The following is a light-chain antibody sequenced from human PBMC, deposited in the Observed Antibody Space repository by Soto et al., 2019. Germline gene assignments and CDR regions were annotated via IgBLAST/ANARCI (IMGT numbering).Light chain of an antibody. Sequence: EIVVTQSPATLSVSPGERVTLSCRASQGVGSTLAWYRQQPGQAPRLLIYDAYIRATGVPARFSGSGSGTEFTLTISSLQSEDLAVYYCQHYKTLPLAFGGGTKVDIK. J-gene: IGKJ4*01. CDR1: QGVGST. V-gene: IGKV3-15*01. CDR3: QHYKTLPLA. CDR2: DAY.